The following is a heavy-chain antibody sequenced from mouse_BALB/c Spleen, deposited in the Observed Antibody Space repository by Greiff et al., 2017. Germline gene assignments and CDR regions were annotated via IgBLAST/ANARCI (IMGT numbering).Heavy chain of an antibody. CDR1: GYTFTSYW. V-gene: IGHV1S81*02. J-gene: IGHJ3*01. CDR3: ARGDYRYDAWFAY. D-gene: IGHD2-14*01. Sequence: VQLQQPGAELVKPGASVKLSCKASGYTFTSYWMHWVKQRPGQGLEWIGEINPSNGRTNYNEKFKSKATLTVDKSSSTAYMQLSSLTSADSAVYYCARGDYRYDAWFAYWGQGSLVTVSA. CDR2: INPSNGRT.